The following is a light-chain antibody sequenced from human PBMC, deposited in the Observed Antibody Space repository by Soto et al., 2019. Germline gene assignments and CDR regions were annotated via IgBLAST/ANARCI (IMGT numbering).Light chain of an antibody. CDR3: QQLNSYPLS. Sequence: PMPQSPSYRSASLGDRVPITCRASQGISSYLAWYQQKPGKAPKLLIYAASTLQSGVPSRFSGSGSGTEFTLTISSLQPEDFATYYCQQLNSYPLSSGGGTEVDI. J-gene: IGKJ4*01. V-gene: IGKV1-9*01. CDR1: QGISSY. CDR2: AAS.